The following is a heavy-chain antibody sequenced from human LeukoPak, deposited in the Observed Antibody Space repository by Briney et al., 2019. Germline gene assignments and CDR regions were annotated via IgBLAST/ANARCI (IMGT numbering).Heavy chain of an antibody. J-gene: IGHJ4*02. CDR1: GGTFSSYA. Sequence: SVKVSCKASGGTFSSYAISWVRQAPGQGLEWMGGIIPIFGTANYAQKFQGRVTITTDESTSTAYTELSSLRSEDTAVYYCARDQNLYYDSSGPFDYWGQGTLVTVSS. V-gene: IGHV1-69*05. D-gene: IGHD3-22*01. CDR2: IIPIFGTA. CDR3: ARDQNLYYDSSGPFDY.